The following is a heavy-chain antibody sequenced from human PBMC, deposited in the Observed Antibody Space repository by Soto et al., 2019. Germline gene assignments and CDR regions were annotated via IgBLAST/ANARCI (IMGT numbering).Heavy chain of an antibody. J-gene: IGHJ4*02. D-gene: IGHD6-19*01. CDR2: ISAYNGNT. CDR3: ARDLAVGLVDY. CDR1: GYTFTSYG. Sequence: QVQLVQSGAEVKKPGASGKVSCKSSGYTFTSYGISWVRQAPGQGLEWMGWISAYNGNTKYAQTLQGRVTMTTDTSTSTGYMEVRSLRSDDTAVYYCARDLAVGLVDYWGQGTLVTVSA. V-gene: IGHV1-18*01.